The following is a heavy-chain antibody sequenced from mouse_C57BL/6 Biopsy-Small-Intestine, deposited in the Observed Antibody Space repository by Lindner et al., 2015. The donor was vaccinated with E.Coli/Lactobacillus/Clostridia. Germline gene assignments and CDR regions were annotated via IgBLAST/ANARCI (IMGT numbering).Heavy chain of an antibody. CDR3: AKSHWGYFDY. CDR1: GYAFGSSW. V-gene: IGHV1-82*01. CDR2: IYPRDGDS. J-gene: IGHJ2*01. Sequence: QQESGPEVVKPGASVKISCKASGYAFGSSWMNWVKQRPGKGLEWIGRIYPRDGDSNYNGKFKGKATLTADKSSSTAYMQISSLTSEDSAVYFCAKSHWGYFDYWGQGTTLTVSS.